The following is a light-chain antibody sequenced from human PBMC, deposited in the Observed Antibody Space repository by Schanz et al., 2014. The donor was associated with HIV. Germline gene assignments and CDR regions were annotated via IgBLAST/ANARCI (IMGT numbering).Light chain of an antibody. Sequence: QSALTQPPSASGSPGQSVTISCTGTSSDVGGYEYVSWYQQHPGRAPKLMISEVYKRPSGVSDRFSGSKSGNTASLTISGLQAEDEADYYCCSYAGSSTFVFGTGTKLTVL. CDR1: SSDVGGYEY. V-gene: IGLV2-8*01. CDR3: CSYAGSSTFV. CDR2: EVY. J-gene: IGLJ1*01.